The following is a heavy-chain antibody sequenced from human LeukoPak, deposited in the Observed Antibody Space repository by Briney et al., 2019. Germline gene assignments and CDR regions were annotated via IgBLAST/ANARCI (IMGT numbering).Heavy chain of an antibody. D-gene: IGHD3-3*01. V-gene: IGHV3-15*01. CDR2: IKGKTAAGAP. Sequence: GGSLRLSCAASGFTFTSAWMSWVRQAPGKGLEWVGRIKGKTAAGAPDYVASVKGRFTISRDDSKNTLFLQMNSLKTEDTAVYYCITGDYDFWSGFYSPNHYFDYWGQGTLVTVPS. CDR1: GFTFTSAW. CDR3: ITGDYDFWSGFYSPNHYFDY. J-gene: IGHJ4*02.